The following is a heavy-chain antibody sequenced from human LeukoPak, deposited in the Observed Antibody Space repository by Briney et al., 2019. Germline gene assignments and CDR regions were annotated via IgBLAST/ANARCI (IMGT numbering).Heavy chain of an antibody. D-gene: IGHD5-18*01. V-gene: IGHV3-64D*06. CDR3: VKAHVDTALYDY. J-gene: IGHJ4*02. Sequence: SGGSLRLSCSASGFSFSSYTMYWVRQAPGKGLEYVSAISSNGDRTYYADSVKGRFTISRDNSKTTLYLQMSSLRPEDTAVYYCVKAHVDTALYDYWGQGTLVTVSS. CDR2: ISSNGDRT. CDR1: GFSFSSYT.